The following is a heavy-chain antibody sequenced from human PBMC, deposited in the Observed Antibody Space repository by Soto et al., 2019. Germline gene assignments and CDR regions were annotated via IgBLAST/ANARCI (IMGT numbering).Heavy chain of an antibody. V-gene: IGHV3-33*01. D-gene: IGHD3-10*01. Sequence: PGGSLRLSCAASGFTFSSYGMHWVRQAPGKGLEWVAVIWYDGSNKYYADSVKGRFTISRDNSKNTLYLQMNSLRAEDTAVYYCARGPREYFFDYRGQRTPVTVSS. CDR2: IWYDGSNK. CDR1: GFTFSSYG. CDR3: ARGPREYFFDY. J-gene: IGHJ4*02.